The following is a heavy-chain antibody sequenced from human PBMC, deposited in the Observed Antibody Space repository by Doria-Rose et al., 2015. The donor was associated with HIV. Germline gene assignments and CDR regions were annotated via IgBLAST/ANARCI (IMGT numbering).Heavy chain of an antibody. V-gene: IGHV2-26*01. CDR2: IFSDDER. J-gene: IGHJ4*02. D-gene: IGHD6-13*01. CDR1: GVSLSSPGMG. Sequence: SGPVLVKPTETLTLTCTVSGVSLSSPGMGVSWIRQPPGKALEWLANIFSDDERSYKTSLKSRLTISRATSKGQVVLAMTDMDPVDTATYYCARIKSSRWYHKYYFDFWGQGTLVIVSA. CDR3: ARIKSSRWYHKYYFDF.